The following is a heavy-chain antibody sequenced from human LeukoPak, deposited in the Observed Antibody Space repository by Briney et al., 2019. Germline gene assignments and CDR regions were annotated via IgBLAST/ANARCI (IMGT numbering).Heavy chain of an antibody. V-gene: IGHV1-2*02. CDR1: GYTFTGYY. D-gene: IGHD3-10*01. Sequence: ASVKVSCKASGYTFTGYYMHWVRQAPGQVLGWMGWINPNSGGTNYAQKLQGRVTMTTDTSTSTAYMELRSLRSDDTAVYYCARAQRGSGSYSYYYYGMDVWGQGTTVTVSS. CDR2: INPNSGGT. J-gene: IGHJ6*02. CDR3: ARAQRGSGSYSYYYYGMDV.